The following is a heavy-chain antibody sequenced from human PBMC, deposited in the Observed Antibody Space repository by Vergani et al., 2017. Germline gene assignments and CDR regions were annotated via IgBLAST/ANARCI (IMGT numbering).Heavy chain of an antibody. D-gene: IGHD2-15*01. J-gene: IGHJ6*02. CDR1: GFTFSSYA. Sequence: EVQLLESGGGLVQPGGSLRLSCGASGFTFSSYAMTWVRQAPGKGLEWVSAISGSGGNTFYTDSVKGRFTISRDNSKDTLYLQMNSLRVEDTAIYYCAKAGDPNCKGGNCYSYYYGLDRWGQGTTVTVSS. CDR3: AKAGDPNCKGGNCYSYYYGLDR. CDR2: ISGSGGNT. V-gene: IGHV3-23*01.